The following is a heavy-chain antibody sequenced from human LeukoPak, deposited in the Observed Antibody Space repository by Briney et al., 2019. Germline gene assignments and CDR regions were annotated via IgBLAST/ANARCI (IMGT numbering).Heavy chain of an antibody. Sequence: GGSLRLSCAASGFTFSSYAMSWVRQAPGKGLEWVSAISGSGGSTYYADSVKGRFTISRDNSKNTLYLQMDSLRAEDTAVYYCAKEGRGSSGYYVDYWGQGTLVTVSS. CDR2: ISGSGGST. CDR3: AKEGRGSSGYYVDY. J-gene: IGHJ4*02. CDR1: GFTFSSYA. V-gene: IGHV3-23*01. D-gene: IGHD3-22*01.